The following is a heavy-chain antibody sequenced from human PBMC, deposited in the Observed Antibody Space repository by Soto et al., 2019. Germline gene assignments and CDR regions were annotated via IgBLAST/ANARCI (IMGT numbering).Heavy chain of an antibody. V-gene: IGHV1-2*02. Sequence: QVQLVQSGAAVKKPGASVKVSCKASGYTFTDYYVHWVRQAPGQGLEWMGWINPNSGGTKSAQKFQGRVTMTRDTSISTASMELSRLRSDDTAVYYCARRKGDYYDSSGYHYYFDYWGQGTLVTVSS. CDR3: ARRKGDYYDSSGYHYYFDY. J-gene: IGHJ4*02. CDR2: INPNSGGT. CDR1: GYTFTDYY. D-gene: IGHD3-22*01.